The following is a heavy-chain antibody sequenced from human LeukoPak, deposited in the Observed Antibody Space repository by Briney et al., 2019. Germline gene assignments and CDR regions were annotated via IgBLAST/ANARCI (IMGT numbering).Heavy chain of an antibody. CDR3: ARSSEWAFDI. D-gene: IGHD3-3*01. Sequence: GESLKISCQGSGYILSNHWIGWVRQLPGRGLEWMGIIDPRDPDTRYSPSFRGQVTFAVDKSVNTAYLQWTSLKASDTAMYYCARSSEWAFDIWGQGTRVTVSS. J-gene: IGHJ3*02. CDR2: IDPRDPDT. CDR1: GYILSNHW. V-gene: IGHV5-51*01.